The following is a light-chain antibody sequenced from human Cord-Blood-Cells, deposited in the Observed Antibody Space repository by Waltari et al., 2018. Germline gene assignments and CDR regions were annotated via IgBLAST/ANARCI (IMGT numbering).Light chain of an antibody. CDR1: QSISSW. V-gene: IGKV1-5*03. Sequence: DIQMTQSPSTLSASLGDRVTITCRSSQSISSWLAWYQQKPGKAPKLLIYKASSLESGVPSRFRGSGSGTEFTLTISSLQPDDFGTYYCQQYNSSPLTVGGVTKVEIK. CDR2: KAS. J-gene: IGKJ4*01. CDR3: QQYNSSPLT.